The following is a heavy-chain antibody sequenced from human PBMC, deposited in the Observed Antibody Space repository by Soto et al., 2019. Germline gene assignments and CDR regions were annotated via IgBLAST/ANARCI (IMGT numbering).Heavy chain of an antibody. CDR2: IYWDDDK. CDR1: GFSLSTSGVG. J-gene: IGHJ5*02. Sequence: SGPTLVNPTQTLTLTCTFSGFSLSTSGVGVGWIRQPPGKALEWLAPIYWDDDKRYSPSLKSRLTITKDTSKNQVVLTMTNMDPVDTATYYCAHRRIAARVFSWFDPWGQGTLVTVSS. D-gene: IGHD6-6*01. CDR3: AHRRIAARVFSWFDP. V-gene: IGHV2-5*02.